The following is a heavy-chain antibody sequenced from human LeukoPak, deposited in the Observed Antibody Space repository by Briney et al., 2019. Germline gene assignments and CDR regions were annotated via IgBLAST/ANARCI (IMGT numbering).Heavy chain of an antibody. V-gene: IGHV4-34*01. D-gene: IGHD4-23*01. CDR1: GRSFSGYY. Sequence: SETLSLTCAVYGRSFSGYYWSWIRQPPGKGLEWIGEINHSGSTNYNPSLKSRVTISVDTSKNQFSLKLSSVTAADTAVYYCARLSSGDYAGMDYFDYWGQGTLVTVSS. CDR3: ARLSSGDYAGMDYFDY. CDR2: INHSGST. J-gene: IGHJ4*02.